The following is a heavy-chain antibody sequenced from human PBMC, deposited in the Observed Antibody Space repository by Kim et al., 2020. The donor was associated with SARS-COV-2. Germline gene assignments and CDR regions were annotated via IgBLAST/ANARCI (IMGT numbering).Heavy chain of an antibody. Sequence: GESLKISCKGSGYTFTTYWIGWVRQMPGQGLEWIGIIYIGDSDTRYNPSFQGHVIISAVKSSSTAYLQWSSLKASDTAIYYCARLTGTTAGEFDYWGQGTLVTVSP. CDR1: GYTFTTYW. J-gene: IGHJ4*02. CDR2: IYIGDSDT. D-gene: IGHD1-7*01. V-gene: IGHV5-51*01. CDR3: ARLTGTTAGEFDY.